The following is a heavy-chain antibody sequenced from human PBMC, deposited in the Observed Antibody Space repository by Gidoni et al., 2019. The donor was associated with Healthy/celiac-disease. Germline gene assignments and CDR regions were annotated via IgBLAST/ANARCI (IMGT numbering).Heavy chain of an antibody. Sequence: QVQLVQSGAEVKKPGASGKVSCKASGYTFTSYYMHWVRQAPGQGLEWMGIINPSGGSTSYAQKCQGRVTMTRDTSTSTVYMELSSLRSEDTAVYYCAREGCSSTSCYRAGYYYYGMDVWGQGTTVTVSS. D-gene: IGHD2-2*01. J-gene: IGHJ6*02. CDR3: AREGCSSTSCYRAGYYYYGMDV. V-gene: IGHV1-46*01. CDR2: INPSGGST. CDR1: GYTFTSYY.